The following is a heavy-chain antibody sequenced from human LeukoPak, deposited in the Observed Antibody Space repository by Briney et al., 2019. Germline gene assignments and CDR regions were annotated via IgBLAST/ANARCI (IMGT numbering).Heavy chain of an antibody. Sequence: SGTLSLTCTVSGGSISSSSYYWGWIRQPPGKGLEWIGSIYYSGSTYYNPSLKSRVTISVDTSKSQFSLKLSSVTAADTAVYYCAREASAQKRTGTLDYWGQGTLVTVSS. J-gene: IGHJ4*02. CDR3: AREASAQKRTGTLDY. CDR2: IYYSGST. D-gene: IGHD1-14*01. CDR1: GGSISSSSYY. V-gene: IGHV4-39*02.